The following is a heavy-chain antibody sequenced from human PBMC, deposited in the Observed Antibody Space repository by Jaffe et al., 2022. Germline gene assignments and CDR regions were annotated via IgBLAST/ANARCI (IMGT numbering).Heavy chain of an antibody. V-gene: IGHV1-69*02. D-gene: IGHD3-22*01. Sequence: QVQLVQSGAEVKKPGFSVKVSCKASGGTFSSDTISWVRQAPGQGLEWMGRIIPILGIANYAQNFQARVTITADKSTSTAYMELSSLRSEDTAVYYCARLSAGPRYYYDGSGNMGTVDYWGQGTLVTVSS. CDR1: GGTFSSDT. CDR3: ARLSAGPRYYYDGSGNMGTVDY. J-gene: IGHJ4*02. CDR2: IIPILGIA.